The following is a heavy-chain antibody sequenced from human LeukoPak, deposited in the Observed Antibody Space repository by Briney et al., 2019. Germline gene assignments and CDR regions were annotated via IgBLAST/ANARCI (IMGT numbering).Heavy chain of an antibody. CDR3: SRSPSRGYIYWVDP. V-gene: IGHV1-69*05. J-gene: IGHJ5*02. CDR2: ISPIFGTA. D-gene: IGHD3-22*01. Sequence: SVKVSCKASGCTFSRYAISWVRQAPGQGLEWMGSISPIFGTANYAQKFQGRVTITTDDSTNTAYLQLSGLRSEDTAVYYGSRSPSRGYIYWVDPWGQGTLVTVSS. CDR1: GCTFSRYA.